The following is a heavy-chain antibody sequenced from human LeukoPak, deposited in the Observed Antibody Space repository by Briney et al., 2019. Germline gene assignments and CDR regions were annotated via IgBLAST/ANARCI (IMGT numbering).Heavy chain of an antibody. V-gene: IGHV1-69*02. Sequence: SVKVSCKASGGTFSSYTISWVRQAPGQGLEWMGRIIPILGIANYAQKFQGRVTITADKSTSTAYMELSSLRSEDTAVYYCARLVAASAGFDYWGQGTLVTVSS. J-gene: IGHJ4*02. CDR1: GGTFSSYT. CDR2: IIPILGIA. CDR3: ARLVAASAGFDY. D-gene: IGHD2-15*01.